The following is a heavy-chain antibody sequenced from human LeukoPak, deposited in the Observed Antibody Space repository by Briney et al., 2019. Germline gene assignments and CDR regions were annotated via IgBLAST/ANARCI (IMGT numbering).Heavy chain of an antibody. CDR1: GDSISSGSYY. V-gene: IGHV4-61*02. CDR3: ARTYYDILTGYYQYYFDY. CDR2: IYTSGST. Sequence: PSETLSLTCTVSGDSISSGSYYWSWIRQPAGKGLEWIGRIYTSGSTNYNPSLKSRVTMSVDTSKNQFSLKLSSVTATDTAVYYCARTYYDILTGYYQYYFDYWGQGTLVTVSS. D-gene: IGHD3-9*01. J-gene: IGHJ4*02.